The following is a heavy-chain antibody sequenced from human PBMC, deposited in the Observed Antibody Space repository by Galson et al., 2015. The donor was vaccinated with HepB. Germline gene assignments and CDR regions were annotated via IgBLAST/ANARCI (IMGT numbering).Heavy chain of an antibody. V-gene: IGHV3-33*01. CDR1: GFTFSTYG. CDR3: TRDRGYGGNSVWDY. J-gene: IGHJ4*02. Sequence: SLRLSCAASGFTFSTYGMHWVRQAPGKGLEWVALIWYDGSNTYYADSVKGRFTISRDNSKNTLYLQINSLRAEDTAVYYCTRDRGYGGNSVWDYWGQGTLVTVSS. CDR2: IWYDGSNT. D-gene: IGHD4-23*01.